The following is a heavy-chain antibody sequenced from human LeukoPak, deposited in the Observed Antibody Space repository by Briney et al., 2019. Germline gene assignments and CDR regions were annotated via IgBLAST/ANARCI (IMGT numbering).Heavy chain of an antibody. Sequence: ASVTVSCKASGYTFTSYDINWVRQATGQGLEWMGWMNPNSGNTGYAQKFQGRVTMTRNTSISTAYMELSSLRSEDTAVYYCARGLYSSGWYRGECYFDYWGQGTLVTVSS. D-gene: IGHD6-19*01. J-gene: IGHJ4*02. CDR3: ARGLYSSGWYRGECYFDY. CDR1: GYTFTSYD. V-gene: IGHV1-8*01. CDR2: MNPNSGNT.